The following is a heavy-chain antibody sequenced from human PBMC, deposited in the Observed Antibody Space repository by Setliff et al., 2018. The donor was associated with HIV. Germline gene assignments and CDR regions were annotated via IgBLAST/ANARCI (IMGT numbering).Heavy chain of an antibody. D-gene: IGHD2-8*01. CDR2: VYYTGKT. CDR3: ARDLHANYNVVEI. Sequence: TSETLSLTCSVSGVSIVIGGFYYSWIRQHPGKDLEWLGTVYYTGKTYYNPSLQSRLTMLADTSKNQFYLKMNSVTAADTAVYFCARDLHANYNVVEIWGPGTMVTVSS. CDR1: GVSIVIGGFY. J-gene: IGHJ3*02. V-gene: IGHV4-31*03.